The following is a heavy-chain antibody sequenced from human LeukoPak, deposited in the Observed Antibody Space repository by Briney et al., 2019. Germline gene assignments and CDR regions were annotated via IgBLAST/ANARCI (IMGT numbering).Heavy chain of an antibody. V-gene: IGHV1-2*02. Sequence: ASVKVSCKASGYTFTAYYIHWMRQAPGQGLEWMGWINPNSGDTNYAQKFLGRVTMTRGTSISTAYMEVDRLRSDDSAVYYCARALLVVIRTLGYWGQGTQVTVSS. J-gene: IGHJ4*02. CDR1: GYTFTAYY. D-gene: IGHD3-22*01. CDR2: INPNSGDT. CDR3: ARALLVVIRTLGY.